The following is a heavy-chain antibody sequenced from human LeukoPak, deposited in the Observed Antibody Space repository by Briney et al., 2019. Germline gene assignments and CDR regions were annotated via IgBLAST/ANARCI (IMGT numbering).Heavy chain of an antibody. J-gene: IGHJ4*02. V-gene: IGHV4-30-2*01. CDR2: IYHSGST. CDR1: GGSISSGGYS. Sequence: SETLSLTCAVSGGSISSGGYSWSWIRQPPGKGLEWIGYIYHSGSTYYNPSLKSRVTISVDRSKNQFSLKLSSVTAADTAVYYCARGDSSGYLYYFDYWGQGTLVTVSS. CDR3: ARGDSSGYLYYFDY. D-gene: IGHD3-22*01.